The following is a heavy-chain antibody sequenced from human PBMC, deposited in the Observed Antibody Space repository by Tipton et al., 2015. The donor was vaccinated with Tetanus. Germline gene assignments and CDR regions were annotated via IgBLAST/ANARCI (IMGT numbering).Heavy chain of an antibody. J-gene: IGHJ5*02. D-gene: IGHD5-18*01. CDR2: IYYSGST. CDR3: ARGYSYGGGWFDP. CDR1: GGSISSSSYY. V-gene: IGHV4-39*01. Sequence: TLSLTCTVSGGSISSSSYYWGWIRQPPGKGLEWIGSIYYSGSTYYNPSLESRVTISVDTSKNQFSLKLSSVTAADTAAYYCARGYSYGGGWFDPWGQGTLVTVSS.